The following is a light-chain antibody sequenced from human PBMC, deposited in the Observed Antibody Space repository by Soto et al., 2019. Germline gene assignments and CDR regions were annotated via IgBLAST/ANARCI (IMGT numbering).Light chain of an antibody. J-gene: IGKJ5*01. CDR1: QSFRGL. Sequence: EVLLTQSPVTLSLSPGERATLSCRASQSFRGLLAWYQQKPGQAPRLLIYDAYNRATGIPPRFSGSGSGTDFTLTISSLEPEDSAVYYCQQRHMWPITFGQGTRLENK. V-gene: IGKV3-11*01. CDR3: QQRHMWPIT. CDR2: DAY.